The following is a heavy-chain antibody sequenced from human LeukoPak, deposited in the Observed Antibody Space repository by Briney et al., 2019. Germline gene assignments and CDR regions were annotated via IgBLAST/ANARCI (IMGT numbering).Heavy chain of an antibody. D-gene: IGHD4-11*01. CDR1: GYTFTSYD. Sequence: GASVKVSCKASGYTFTSYDINWVRQATGQGLEWMGWMNPNSGNTGYAQKFQGRVTMTRNTSISTAYMELSSLRSEDTAVYYCARGYRPRLPPHYYYMDVWGKGTTVTVSS. V-gene: IGHV1-8*01. CDR2: MNPNSGNT. J-gene: IGHJ6*03. CDR3: ARGYRPRLPPHYYYMDV.